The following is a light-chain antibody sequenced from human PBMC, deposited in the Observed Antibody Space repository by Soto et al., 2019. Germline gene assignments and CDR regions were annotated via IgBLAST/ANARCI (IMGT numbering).Light chain of an antibody. Sequence: DIVMTQSPLSLPVTPGEPASISCRSSQSLLHSNGYNYLDWYLQKPGQSPQLLIYLGSNRASGVPDRFSGSGSGTDFTLKISRVEAEDVGVYYCMQALQTPRLFGGGTKVEIK. V-gene: IGKV2-28*01. CDR1: QSLLHSNGYNY. J-gene: IGKJ4*01. CDR2: LGS. CDR3: MQALQTPRL.